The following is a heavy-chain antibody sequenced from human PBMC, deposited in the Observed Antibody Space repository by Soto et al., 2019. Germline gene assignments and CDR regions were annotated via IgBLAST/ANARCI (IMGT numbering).Heavy chain of an antibody. Sequence: EVQLLESGGGLVQPGGSLRLPCAASGFTFNNYAMSWVRQAPGKGLEWVSAFRGSGGSTYYPDSGKGRFPISRDNSKNTLYLQMNSLRAEDTAVYYCGKDGGGDTSGYYYGDYWGQGTLVTVSS. CDR2: FRGSGGST. CDR1: GFTFNNYA. D-gene: IGHD3-22*01. J-gene: IGHJ4*02. V-gene: IGHV3-23*01. CDR3: GKDGGGDTSGYYYGDY.